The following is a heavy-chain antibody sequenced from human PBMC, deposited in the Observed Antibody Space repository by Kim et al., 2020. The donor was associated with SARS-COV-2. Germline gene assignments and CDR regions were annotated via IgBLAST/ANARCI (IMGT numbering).Heavy chain of an antibody. V-gene: IGHV4-38-2*02. Sequence: SETLSLTCTVSGYSISSGYYWGWIRQPPGKGLEWIGSIYHSGSTYYNPSLKSRVTISVDTSKNQFSLKLSSVTAADTAVYYCARDPVLLWFGEEGWFDP. CDR3: ARDPVLLWFGEEGWFDP. D-gene: IGHD3-10*01. CDR1: GYSISSGYY. CDR2: IYHSGST. J-gene: IGHJ5*02.